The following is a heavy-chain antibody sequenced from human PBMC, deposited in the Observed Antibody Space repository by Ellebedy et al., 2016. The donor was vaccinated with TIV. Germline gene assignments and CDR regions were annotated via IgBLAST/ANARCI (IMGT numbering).Heavy chain of an antibody. J-gene: IGHJ4*02. CDR3: ARGRDY. Sequence: GESLKISCAASGFTFSNYAMNWVRQAPGKGLEWLSYISGSGATILYADSVRGRFTISRDDAKNSLYLQMNSLRAEDTAVYYCARGRDYWGQGTLVTVSS. CDR2: ISGSGATI. V-gene: IGHV3-48*03. CDR1: GFTFSNYA.